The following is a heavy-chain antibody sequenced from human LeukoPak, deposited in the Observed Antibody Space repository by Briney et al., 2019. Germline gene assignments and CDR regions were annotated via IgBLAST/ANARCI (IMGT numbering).Heavy chain of an antibody. CDR1: GGSISSYY. V-gene: IGHV4-59*01. D-gene: IGHD6-13*01. CDR2: IYYSGTT. J-gene: IGHJ4*02. Sequence: SETLSLTYTVSGGSISSYYWSWIRQPPGKGLEWIGYIYYSGTTNYNPSLKSRVTISVDTSKNQFSLKLSSVTAADTAVYYCARGVYIAAAQYGYWGRGTLVTVSS. CDR3: ARGVYIAAAQYGY.